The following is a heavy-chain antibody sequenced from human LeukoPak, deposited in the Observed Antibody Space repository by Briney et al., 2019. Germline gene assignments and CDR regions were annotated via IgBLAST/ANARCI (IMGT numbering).Heavy chain of an antibody. D-gene: IGHD2-21*01. CDR3: ARERQDTILHSGAFDI. Sequence: AGGSLRLSCAASGFTFSTYFMYWVRQAPGKGLEWVADIASDGSHTFYVESVKGRFTISRDNSKNTLYLQMNSLRAEDTAVYFCARERQDTILHSGAFDIWGQGTMVTVSS. V-gene: IGHV3-30-3*01. J-gene: IGHJ3*02. CDR2: IASDGSHT. CDR1: GFTFSTYF.